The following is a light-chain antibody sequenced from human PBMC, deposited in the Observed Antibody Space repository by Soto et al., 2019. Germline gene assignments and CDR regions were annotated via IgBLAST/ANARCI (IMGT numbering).Light chain of an antibody. Sequence: DIQMTQSPSSLSASVGDRVTITCRASQSISSYLTWYQQKPGKAPTLLIYAASSLQSGVPSRFSGSGSGTDFTLTISSLQPEDFATYYCQQSSSTPLTFGGGTKVENK. V-gene: IGKV1-39*01. CDR2: AAS. J-gene: IGKJ4*01. CDR1: QSISSY. CDR3: QQSSSTPLT.